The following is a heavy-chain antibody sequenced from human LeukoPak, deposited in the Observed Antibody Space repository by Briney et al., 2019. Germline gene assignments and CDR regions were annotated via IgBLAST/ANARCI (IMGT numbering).Heavy chain of an antibody. CDR1: GGSFSGYY. V-gene: IGHV4-34*01. D-gene: IGHD6-13*01. Sequence: SETLSLTCAVYGGSFSGYYWSWIRQPPGKELEWTGEINYSGSTNYNPSLKSRVTISVDTSKNQFSLKLSSVTAADTAVYYCARLEKEQQPIWFDPWGQGTLVTASS. CDR3: ARLEKEQQPIWFDP. CDR2: INYSGST. J-gene: IGHJ5*02.